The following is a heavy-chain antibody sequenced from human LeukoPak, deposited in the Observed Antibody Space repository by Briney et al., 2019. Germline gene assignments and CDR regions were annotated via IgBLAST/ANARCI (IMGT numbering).Heavy chain of an antibody. D-gene: IGHD2-15*01. CDR1: GFSISNAW. CDR2: ISSSSSSTI. CDR3: ARDLTVVAATSASYYYYGMAV. V-gene: IGHV3-48*01. Sequence: PGGSLRLSCTASGFSISNAWMNWVRQAPGKGLEWVSYISSSSSSTIYYADSVKGRFTISRDNAKNSLYLQMNSLRAEDTAVYYCARDLTVVAATSASYYYYGMAVWGQGTRVTVSS. J-gene: IGHJ6*02.